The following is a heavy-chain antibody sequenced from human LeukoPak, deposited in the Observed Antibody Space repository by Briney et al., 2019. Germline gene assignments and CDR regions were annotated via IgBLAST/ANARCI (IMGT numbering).Heavy chain of an antibody. Sequence: SETLSLTSTDPGGSISSYYWSWIRQPPGKGLEWIGYIYYSGSTNYNPSLKSRVTISVDTSKNQFSLKLSSVTAADTAVYYCARPSNLGATEPYDYWGQGTLVTVSS. CDR2: IYYSGST. J-gene: IGHJ4*02. CDR1: GGSISSYY. V-gene: IGHV4-59*01. D-gene: IGHD1-26*01. CDR3: ARPSNLGATEPYDY.